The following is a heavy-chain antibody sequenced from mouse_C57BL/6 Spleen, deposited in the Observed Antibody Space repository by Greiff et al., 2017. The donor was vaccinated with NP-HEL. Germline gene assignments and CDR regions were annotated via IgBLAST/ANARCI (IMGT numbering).Heavy chain of an antibody. CDR1: GYTFTSYW. CDR3: ASHYSNYDYYAMDY. D-gene: IGHD2-5*01. CDR2: IDPSDSET. J-gene: IGHJ4*01. Sequence: QVQLQQPGAELVRPGSSVKLSCKASGYTFTSYWMHWVKQRPIQGLEWIGNIDPSDSETHYNQKFKDKATLTVDKSSSTAYMQLSSLTSEDSAVYYCASHYSNYDYYAMDYWGQGTSVTVSS. V-gene: IGHV1-52*01.